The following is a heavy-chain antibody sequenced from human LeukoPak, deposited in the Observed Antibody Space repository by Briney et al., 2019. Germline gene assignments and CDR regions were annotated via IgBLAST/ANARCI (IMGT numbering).Heavy chain of an antibody. CDR1: GFTFDDYT. CDR3: AKGVYGSGSYHFFDY. D-gene: IGHD3-10*01. J-gene: IGHJ4*02. CDR2: ISWDGGST. V-gene: IGHV3-43*01. Sequence: GGSLRLSCAASGFTFDDYTMHWVRQAPGKGLEWVSLISWDGGSTYYADSVKGRFTISRDNSKNSLYLQMNSLRTEDTALYYCAKGVYGSGSYHFFDYWGQGTLVTVSS.